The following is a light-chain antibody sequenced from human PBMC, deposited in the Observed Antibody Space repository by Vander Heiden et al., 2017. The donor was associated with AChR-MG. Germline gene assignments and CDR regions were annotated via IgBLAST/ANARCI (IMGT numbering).Light chain of an antibody. Sequence: QSALTQPPSASGSPGQSVTISCTGTTSVVGGYHYLSCSPHHPGKPPKLMIYEVSKRPSGVPDRFSGSKAGNTASLTVSGLQADDEADYHCSSYAGSNNLVFGGGTKLTVL. V-gene: IGLV2-8*01. CDR3: SSYAGSNNLV. CDR2: EVS. CDR1: TSVVGGYHY. J-gene: IGLJ2*01.